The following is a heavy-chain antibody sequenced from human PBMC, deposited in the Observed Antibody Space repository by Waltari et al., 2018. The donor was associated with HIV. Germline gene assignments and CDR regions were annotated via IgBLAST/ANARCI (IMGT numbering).Heavy chain of an antibody. V-gene: IGHV1-18*01. D-gene: IGHD3-3*01. Sequence: QIQLVQSGAEVKKPGASVRVSCKASGYIFSDYSISWVRQAPGQGLEWMGWVSAYNGNTEYARDFKGRVSRTTDTATTTAYVDLRGLRFDDTAVYYCARLGYDFWSGYDYWGQGTLVTVS. CDR2: VSAYNGNT. CDR1: GYIFSDYS. CDR3: ARLGYDFWSGYDY. J-gene: IGHJ4*02.